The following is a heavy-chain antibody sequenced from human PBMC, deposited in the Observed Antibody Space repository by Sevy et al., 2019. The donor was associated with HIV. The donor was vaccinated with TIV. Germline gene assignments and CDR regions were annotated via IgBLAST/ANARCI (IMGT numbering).Heavy chain of an antibody. CDR3: ARGYSSGSNWFDP. V-gene: IGHV4-30-2*01. J-gene: IGHJ5*02. D-gene: IGHD6-19*01. Sequence: SETLSLTCAVSGGSIGSGGYSWSWIRQPPGKGLEWIGYISHSGSTYYNPSLKSRVTISVDRSKNQFSLKLSSVTAADTAVYYCARGYSSGSNWFDPWGQGTLVTVSS. CDR1: GGSIGSGGYS. CDR2: ISHSGST.